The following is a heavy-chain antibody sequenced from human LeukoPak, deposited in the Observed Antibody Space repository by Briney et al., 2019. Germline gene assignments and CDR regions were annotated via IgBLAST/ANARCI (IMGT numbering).Heavy chain of an antibody. CDR1: GGSISSRDYY. Sequence: SETLSLTCTVSGGSISSRDYYWGWLRQPPGKGLEWIGYIYYSGSTYYNPSLKSRFTISVDTSKNQFSLKLSSVTAADTAVYYCARVQRYCSGGSCYGGGYFDYWGQGTLVTVSS. CDR2: IYYSGST. J-gene: IGHJ4*02. D-gene: IGHD2-15*01. CDR3: ARVQRYCSGGSCYGGGYFDY. V-gene: IGHV4-30-4*08.